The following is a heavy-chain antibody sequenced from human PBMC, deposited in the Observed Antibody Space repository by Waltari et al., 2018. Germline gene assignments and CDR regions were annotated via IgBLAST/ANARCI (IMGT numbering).Heavy chain of an antibody. V-gene: IGHV3-21*01. J-gene: IGHJ4*02. CDR2: ISSSSSYI. D-gene: IGHD3-16*02. CDR3: ARDPWGSYRHGEV. CDR1: GFTFSSYS. Sequence: EVQLEESGGGLVKPGGSLRLSCAASGFTFSSYSMNWVRQAPGKGLGWFASISSSSSYIYYAYSVKGLFTISRDNAKNSLYLQMNSLRAEDTAVYYCARDPWGSYRHGEVWGQGTLVTVSS.